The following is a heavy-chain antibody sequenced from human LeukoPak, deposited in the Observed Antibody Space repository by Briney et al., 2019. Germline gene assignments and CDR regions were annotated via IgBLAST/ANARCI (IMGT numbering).Heavy chain of an antibody. D-gene: IGHD2-8*01. CDR2: IYSGGST. J-gene: IGHJ4*02. CDR3: ARDTNGDVGGFDY. CDR1: GFTVSSNY. V-gene: IGHV3-66*02. Sequence: GGSLRLSCAASGFTVSSNYMSWVRQAPGKGLEWVSVIYSGGSTYYADSVKGRFTISRDNSKNTLYLQMNSLRAEDTAMYYCARDTNGDVGGFDYWGQATLVTVSS.